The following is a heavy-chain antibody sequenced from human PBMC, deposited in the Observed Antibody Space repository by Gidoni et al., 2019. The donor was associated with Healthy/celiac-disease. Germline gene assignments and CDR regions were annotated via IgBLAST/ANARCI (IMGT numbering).Heavy chain of an antibody. Sequence: EVQLLESGGGLVQPGGSRRLSCAAPGFTFSSHALSWVRQAPGKGLEWVSAISGSGGSTYYADSVKGRFTISRDNSKNTLYLQMNSLRAEDTAVYYCAKDKLAVTTLKSHNWFDPWGQGTLVTVSS. D-gene: IGHD4-4*01. CDR2: ISGSGGST. V-gene: IGHV3-23*01. J-gene: IGHJ5*02. CDR3: AKDKLAVTTLKSHNWFDP. CDR1: GFTFSSHA.